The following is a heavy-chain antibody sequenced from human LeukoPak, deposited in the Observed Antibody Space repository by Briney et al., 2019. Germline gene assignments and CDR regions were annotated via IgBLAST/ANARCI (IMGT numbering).Heavy chain of an antibody. Sequence: GGSLRLSCAASGFTFDDYGMSWVRQAPGKGLEWVSGINWNGGSTGYADSVKGRFTISRDSAKDSLYLQMSSLRAEDTALYYCARGHSSSWYLFDHWGQGTLVTVSS. CDR3: ARGHSSSWYLFDH. D-gene: IGHD6-13*01. J-gene: IGHJ4*02. CDR2: INWNGGST. V-gene: IGHV3-20*04. CDR1: GFTFDDYG.